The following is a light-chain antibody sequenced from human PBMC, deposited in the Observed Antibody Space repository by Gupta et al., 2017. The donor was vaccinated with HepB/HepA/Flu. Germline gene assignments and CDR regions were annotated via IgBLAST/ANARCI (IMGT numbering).Light chain of an antibody. V-gene: IGKV2-28*01. Sequence: DIVMTQSPLSLSVTPGDPAIITCRSSQSLLHSNGYNYLEGYLQKPGQSPQLLIYLGSNRSSGVPDRCSGSGSGTDFTLKISRVEAEDVGVYYCMQALQTPKFSFGQGTKLEIK. CDR1: QSLLHSNGYNY. CDR3: MQALQTPKFS. CDR2: LGS. J-gene: IGKJ2*03.